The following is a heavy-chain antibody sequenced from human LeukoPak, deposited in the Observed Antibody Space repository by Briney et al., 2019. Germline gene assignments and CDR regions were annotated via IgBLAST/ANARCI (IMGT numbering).Heavy chain of an antibody. CDR1: VYIFIDFY. CDR3: ARDRGRGWDFFDY. V-gene: IGHV1-2*02. Sequence: ASVKVSCKASVYIFIDFYMHWVRQAPGQGLEWMGWINPNSGDTNYAQKFQGRVTMTSDTSISTAFMELSNLRSDDTAVYYCARDRGRGWDFFDYSGQETLVSVSS. D-gene: IGHD6-19*01. CDR2: INPNSGDT. J-gene: IGHJ4*02.